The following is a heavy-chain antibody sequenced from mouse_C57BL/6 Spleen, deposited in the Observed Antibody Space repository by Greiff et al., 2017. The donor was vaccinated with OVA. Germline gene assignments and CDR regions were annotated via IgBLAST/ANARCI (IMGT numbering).Heavy chain of an antibody. CDR1: GYTFTSYG. V-gene: IGHV1-81*01. CDR3: ARFRPINDGYYGYFDV. Sequence: QVQLQQSGAELARPGASVKLSCKASGYTFTSYGISWVKQRTGQGLEWIGEIYPRSGNTYYNEKFKGKATLTADKSASTAYMELRSLTSEDSAVYFWARFRPINDGYYGYFDVWGTGTTVTVSS. CDR2: IYPRSGNT. J-gene: IGHJ1*03. D-gene: IGHD2-3*01.